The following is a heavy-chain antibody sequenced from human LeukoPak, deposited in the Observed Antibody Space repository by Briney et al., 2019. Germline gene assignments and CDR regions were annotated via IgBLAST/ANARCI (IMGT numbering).Heavy chain of an antibody. CDR1: GFTFSSYE. Sequence: PGGSLRLSCAASGFTFSSYEMNWVRQAPGKGLEWVSYISSSGSTIYYADSEKGRFTISRDNAKNSLYLQMNSLRSEGTAVYYCARVGFGQWLVLVDYWGQGTLVTVSS. CDR3: ARVGFGQWLVLVDY. J-gene: IGHJ4*02. V-gene: IGHV3-48*03. D-gene: IGHD6-19*01. CDR2: ISSSGSTI.